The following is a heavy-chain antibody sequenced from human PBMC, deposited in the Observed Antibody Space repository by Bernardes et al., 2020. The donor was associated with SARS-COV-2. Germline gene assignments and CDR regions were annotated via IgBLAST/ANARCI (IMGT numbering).Heavy chain of an antibody. Sequence: GGSLRLSCAASGFTVSSSYMSWVRQAPGKGLEWVSLIYSGGSTYYADSVKGRFTISRHNSKNTLYLQMNSLRAEDTAVYYCARALGDFYDILTGYSPYYYYGMDVWGQGTTVTVSS. CDR3: ARALGDFYDILTGYSPYYYYGMDV. V-gene: IGHV3-53*04. J-gene: IGHJ6*02. D-gene: IGHD3-9*01. CDR1: GFTVSSSY. CDR2: IYSGGST.